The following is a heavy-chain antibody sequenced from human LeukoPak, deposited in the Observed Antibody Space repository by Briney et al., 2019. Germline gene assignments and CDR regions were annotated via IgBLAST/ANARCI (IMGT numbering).Heavy chain of an antibody. Sequence: PGGSLRLSCAASGFTFSSYAMSWVRQAPGKGLEWVSAISGSGGSTYYADSVKGRFTISRDNSKNTLYLQMNSLRAEDTAVYYCAKDPPESMARGVSFDYWGQGTLVTVSS. CDR1: GFTFSSYA. V-gene: IGHV3-23*01. CDR2: ISGSGGST. J-gene: IGHJ4*02. CDR3: AKDPPESMARGVSFDY. D-gene: IGHD3-10*01.